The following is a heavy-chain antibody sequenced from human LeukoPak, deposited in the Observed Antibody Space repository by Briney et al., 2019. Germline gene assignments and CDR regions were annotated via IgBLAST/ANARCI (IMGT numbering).Heavy chain of an antibody. CDR1: GFTFSSYW. CDR2: IKQDGSEK. J-gene: IGHJ4*02. V-gene: IGHV3-7*01. Sequence: GXXLRLSCAASGFTFSSYWMSWVRQAPGKGLEWVANIKQDGSEKYYVDSVKGRFTISRDNAKNSLYLQMNSLRAEDTAVYYCARVEGVASGWFPFDYWGQGTLVTVSS. D-gene: IGHD6-19*01. CDR3: ARVEGVASGWFPFDY.